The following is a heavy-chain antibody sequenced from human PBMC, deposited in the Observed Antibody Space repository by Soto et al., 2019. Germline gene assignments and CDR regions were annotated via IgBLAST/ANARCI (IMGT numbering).Heavy chain of an antibody. V-gene: IGHV3-23*01. Sequence: GGSLRLSCAASGFTFSSYAMSWVRQAPGKGLEWVSAISGSGGSTYYADSVKGRFTISRDNSKNTLYLQMNSLRAEDTAVYYCAKSPDNLETAYYYYYGMDVWGQGTTVTVSS. CDR2: ISGSGGST. CDR1: GFTFSSYA. CDR3: AKSPDNLETAYYYYYGMDV. D-gene: IGHD3-3*01. J-gene: IGHJ6*02.